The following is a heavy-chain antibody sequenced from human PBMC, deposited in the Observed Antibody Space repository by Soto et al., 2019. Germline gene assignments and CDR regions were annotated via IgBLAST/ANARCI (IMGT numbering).Heavy chain of an antibody. V-gene: IGHV1-18*04. D-gene: IGHD3-10*01. J-gene: IGHJ4*02. CDR1: GYTFTSYG. Sequence: ASVKVSCKASGYTFTSYGISWVRQAPGQVLEWMGLISAYNGNTNYAQKLQGRVTITTDTSTSTAYMELRSLRSDDTAVYYCATYMVRGVMAFNYWGQGTLVTVSS. CDR2: ISAYNGNT. CDR3: ATYMVRGVMAFNY.